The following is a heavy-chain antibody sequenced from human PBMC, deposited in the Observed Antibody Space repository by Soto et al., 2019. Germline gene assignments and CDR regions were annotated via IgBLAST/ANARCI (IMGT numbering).Heavy chain of an antibody. Sequence: XGSLRLSCAASGFTFSSHIMNWVRQAPGKGLEWVSSISSSSSYIYYADSVKGRFTISRDNAKNSLYLQMKSLRAEDTAVYYCARDGGYFDCLQYYFGYRGQGTRVTVSS. V-gene: IGHV3-21*01. J-gene: IGHJ4*02. D-gene: IGHD3-9*01. CDR2: ISSSSSYI. CDR3: ARDGGYFDCLQYYFGY. CDR1: GFTFSSHI.